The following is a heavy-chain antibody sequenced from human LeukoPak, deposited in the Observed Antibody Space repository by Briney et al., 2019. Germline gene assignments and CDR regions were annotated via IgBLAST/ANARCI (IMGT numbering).Heavy chain of an antibody. Sequence: SGGSLRLSCAASGFTFSSYWMSWVRQAAGKGLEWVANIKQDGSEKYYVDSVKGRFTISRDNAKNSLYLQMNSLRAEDTAVYFCAREGRVGAYGMDVWGQGATVTVSS. V-gene: IGHV3-7*01. CDR2: IKQDGSEK. D-gene: IGHD1-26*01. CDR3: AREGRVGAYGMDV. CDR1: GFTFSSYW. J-gene: IGHJ6*02.